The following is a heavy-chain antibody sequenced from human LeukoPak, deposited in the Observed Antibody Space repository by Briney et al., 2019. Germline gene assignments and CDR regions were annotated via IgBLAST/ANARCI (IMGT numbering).Heavy chain of an antibody. V-gene: IGHV3-21*01. Sequence: GGSLRLSCAASGFTFSSYSMNWVRQAPGKGLEWVSSISSSSSYIYYADSVKGRFTISRDNAKNSLYLQMNSLRAEDTAVYYCAGEFLRTYNWFDPWGQGTLVTVSS. CDR3: AGEFLRTYNWFDP. D-gene: IGHD4-17*01. CDR1: GFTFSSYS. J-gene: IGHJ5*02. CDR2: ISSSSSYI.